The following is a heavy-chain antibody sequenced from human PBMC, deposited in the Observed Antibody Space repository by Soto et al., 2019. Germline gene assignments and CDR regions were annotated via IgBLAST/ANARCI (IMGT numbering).Heavy chain of an antibody. J-gene: IGHJ4*02. D-gene: IGHD1-7*01. V-gene: IGHV1-18*01. Sequence: QVQLVQSGAEVKKPGASVKVSCKASGYTFSNDAITCVRQAPGQGLEWMGWVSAYNGNTNYAQKFKGRVTMTTDTSTITDYMEIRSLRYDDTAVYCCARASRYYWNYMMYWGQVTLVTVYS. CDR1: GYTFSNDA. CDR3: ARASRYYWNYMMY. CDR2: VSAYNGNT.